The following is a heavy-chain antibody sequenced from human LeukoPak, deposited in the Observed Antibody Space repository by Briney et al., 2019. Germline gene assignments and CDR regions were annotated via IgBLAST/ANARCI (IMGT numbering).Heavy chain of an antibody. Sequence: GGCLRLSCAASGLTFDNYAMNWVRQAPGKGLEWVSGISGGGGSTYYADSVKGRFTISRDNAKNSLYLQMNSLRAEDTAVYYCARVAYGDYLNTLDYWGQGTLVTVSS. CDR2: ISGGGGST. J-gene: IGHJ4*02. V-gene: IGHV3-23*01. CDR1: GLTFDNYA. D-gene: IGHD4-17*01. CDR3: ARVAYGDYLNTLDY.